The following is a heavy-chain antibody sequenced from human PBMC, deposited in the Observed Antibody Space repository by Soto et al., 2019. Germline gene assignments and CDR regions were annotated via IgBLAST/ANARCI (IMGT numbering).Heavy chain of an antibody. J-gene: IGHJ6*02. CDR3: ARDLLTPAGPYYYYGMDV. Sequence: GGSLRLSCAASGFTFSSYGMHWVRQAPGKGLEWVAVIWYDGSNKYYADSVKGRFTISRDNSKNTLYLQMNSLRAEDTAVYYCARDLLTPAGPYYYYGMDVWGQGTTVTVSS. D-gene: IGHD2-8*02. CDR1: GFTFSSYG. CDR2: IWYDGSNK. V-gene: IGHV3-33*01.